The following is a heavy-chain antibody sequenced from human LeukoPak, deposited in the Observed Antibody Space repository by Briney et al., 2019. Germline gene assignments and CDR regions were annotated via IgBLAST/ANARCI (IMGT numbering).Heavy chain of an antibody. CDR3: ARGGSGMATIAYYYGMDV. J-gene: IGHJ6*02. CDR1: GFTFSSYA. V-gene: IGHV3-30*02. D-gene: IGHD5-24*01. CDR2: VWHDGSNR. Sequence: GGSLRLSCTAPGFTFSSYAIHWIRQAPGKGLEWVALVWHDGSNRYYADSVKGRFTISRDNSKNTLYLQMNSLRAEDTAVYYCARGGSGMATIAYYYGMDVWGQGTTVTVSS.